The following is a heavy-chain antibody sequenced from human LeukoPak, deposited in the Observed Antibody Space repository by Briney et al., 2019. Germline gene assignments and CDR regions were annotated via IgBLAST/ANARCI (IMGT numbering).Heavy chain of an antibody. Sequence: EASGKVSCKVSGHTLTELSLHWVRQAPGKGLEWMGGFDPGDGKIIYAQKFQGRVTMTEDTSTETAYMEFNSLRSEDTAVYYCAAGEWEQLLDYWGQGTLVTVSS. CDR3: AAGEWEQLLDY. V-gene: IGHV1-24*01. J-gene: IGHJ4*02. CDR1: GHTLTELS. D-gene: IGHD5-24*01. CDR2: FDPGDGKI.